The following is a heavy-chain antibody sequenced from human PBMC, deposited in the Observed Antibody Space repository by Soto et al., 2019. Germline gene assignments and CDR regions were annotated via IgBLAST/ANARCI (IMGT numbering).Heavy chain of an antibody. Sequence: EEQLVESGGGLGQPGGSLRLSCAASGFTFSSYWMHWVRQAPGKGLVWVSRINLGSITASADSVKGRFTISKDNEKNTLYLQMNSLRGDDTAVYYCARVPTGKYGVWNYWGQGTLVTVSS. CDR1: GFTFSSYW. J-gene: IGHJ4*02. V-gene: IGHV3-74*01. D-gene: IGHD2-8*01. CDR3: ARVPTGKYGVWNY. CDR2: INLGSIT.